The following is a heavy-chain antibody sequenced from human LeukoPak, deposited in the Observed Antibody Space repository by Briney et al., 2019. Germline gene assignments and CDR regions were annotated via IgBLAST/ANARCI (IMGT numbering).Heavy chain of an antibody. Sequence: SETLSLTCAVYGGSFSGYYWSWIRQPPGKGLEWIGEINHSGSTNYNPSLKSRVTISVDTSKNQFSLKLNSVTAADTAVYYCAREAILGSYNWFDPGGQGTLVAVSS. CDR3: AREAILGSYNWFDP. V-gene: IGHV4-34*01. CDR2: INHSGST. J-gene: IGHJ5*02. CDR1: GGSFSGYY. D-gene: IGHD3-3*01.